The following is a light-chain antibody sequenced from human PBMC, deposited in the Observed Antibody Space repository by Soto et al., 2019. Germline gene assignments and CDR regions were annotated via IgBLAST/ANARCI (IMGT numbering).Light chain of an antibody. Sequence: QSVLTQPASLSGSPGQSITISCTGTGSDIGVYNYVSWYQQHPGKAPKLMIYEVSNRPSGVSNRFSGSKSGNTASLTISGLQAEDEADYFCSSYTTSSTLHVFGTGTKVTVL. CDR1: GSDIGVYNY. CDR3: SSYTTSSTLHV. CDR2: EVS. J-gene: IGLJ1*01. V-gene: IGLV2-14*01.